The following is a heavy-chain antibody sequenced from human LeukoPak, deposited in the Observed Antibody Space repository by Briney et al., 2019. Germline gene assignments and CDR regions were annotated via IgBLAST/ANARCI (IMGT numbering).Heavy chain of an antibody. J-gene: IGHJ4*02. CDR1: GFTFSSYG. Sequence: GGTLRLSCAASGFTFSSYGMSWVRQAPGKGLEWVSAISGSGGSTYYADSVKGRFTISRDNSKNTLYLQMNSLRAEGTALYYCAKVPYGSGTRGGFDYWGQGTLVTVSS. V-gene: IGHV3-23*01. CDR2: ISGSGGST. D-gene: IGHD3-10*01. CDR3: AKVPYGSGTRGGFDY.